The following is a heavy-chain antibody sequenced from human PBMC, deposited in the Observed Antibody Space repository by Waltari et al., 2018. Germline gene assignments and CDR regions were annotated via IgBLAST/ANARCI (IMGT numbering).Heavy chain of an antibody. Sequence: EVQLVESGGGLVQPGGSLRLSCAASGFTFSSYEVNWVRQAPGKGLEWGSYISSSGTVIYDADSAKGRFTISRDNAKNSVFLQMNSLRAEDTALYYCARRGIGISGMDVWGQGTTVTVSS. CDR1: GFTFSSYE. CDR3: ARRGIGISGMDV. D-gene: IGHD1-26*01. J-gene: IGHJ6*02. CDR2: ISSSGTVI. V-gene: IGHV3-48*03.